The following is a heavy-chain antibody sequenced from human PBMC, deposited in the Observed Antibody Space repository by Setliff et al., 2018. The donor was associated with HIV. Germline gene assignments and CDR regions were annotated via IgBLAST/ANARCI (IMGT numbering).Heavy chain of an antibody. CDR2: IRSKAYGGTT. J-gene: IGHJ3*02. V-gene: IGHV3-49*04. CDR3: ARADSSSWFFATFDI. D-gene: IGHD6-13*01. CDR1: GFTFGDYA. Sequence: GGSLRLSCTASGFTFGDYAMSWVRQAPGKGLEWVGFIRSKAYGGTTEYAASVKGRFTISRDDSKSIAYLQMNSLKTEDTAFYYCARADSSSWFFATFDIWGQGTMVTVSS.